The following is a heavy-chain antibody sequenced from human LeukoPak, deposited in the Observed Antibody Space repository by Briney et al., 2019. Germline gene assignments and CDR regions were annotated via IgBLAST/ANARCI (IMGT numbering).Heavy chain of an antibody. Sequence: SETLSLTCAVYGGSFSSYYWSWIRQPPGKGLEWIGYIYYSGSTNYNPSLKRRVTISVDTSKNQFSLKLTSVTAADTAVYYCAREGVAGGSYFNYWGQGTLVTVSS. CDR2: IYYSGST. CDR1: GGSFSSYY. D-gene: IGHD1-26*01. CDR3: AREGVAGGSYFNY. V-gene: IGHV4-59*01. J-gene: IGHJ4*02.